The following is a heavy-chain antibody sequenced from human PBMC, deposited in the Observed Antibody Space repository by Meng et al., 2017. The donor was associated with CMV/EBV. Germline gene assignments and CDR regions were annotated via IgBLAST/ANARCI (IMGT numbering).Heavy chain of an antibody. CDR3: ARGLARRGNFDY. V-gene: IGHV4-34*01. CDR1: GGSFSGYY. J-gene: IGHJ4*02. Sequence: SQTRSLTCAVYGGSFSGYYWSWIRQPPGKGLEWIGEINHSGSTNYNPSLKSRVTISVDTSKNQFPLKLSSVTAADTAVYYCARGLARRGNFDYWGQGTLVTVSS. D-gene: IGHD3-10*01. CDR2: INHSGST.